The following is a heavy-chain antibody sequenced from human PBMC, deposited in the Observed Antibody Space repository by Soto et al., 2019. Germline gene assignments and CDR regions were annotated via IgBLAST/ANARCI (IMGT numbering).Heavy chain of an antibody. CDR2: ISAYNGNT. CDR3: AVVVVPAASPNWLDP. CDR1: GYTFTSYG. D-gene: IGHD2-2*01. Sequence: ASVKVSCKASGYTFTSYGISWVRQAPGQGLEWMGWISAYNGNTNYAQKLQGRVTMTTDTSTSTAYMELRSLRSDDTAVYYCAVVVVPAASPNWLDPWGQGTLVTVS. J-gene: IGHJ5*02. V-gene: IGHV1-18*01.